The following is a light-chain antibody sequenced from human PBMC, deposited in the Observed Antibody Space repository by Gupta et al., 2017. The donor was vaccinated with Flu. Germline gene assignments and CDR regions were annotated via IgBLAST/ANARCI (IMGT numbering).Light chain of an antibody. Sequence: QSALPQPASVSGSPGQSITISCTGTSNDVGGYNYVSWYQQYAGKAPKLIIYEVTNRPSGVSNRFSGSKSGNTASLTISGLQAEDEGDYYCSSSTASGAPVLFGGGTKLTVL. J-gene: IGLJ3*02. CDR1: SNDVGGYNY. V-gene: IGLV2-14*01. CDR3: SSSTASGAPVL. CDR2: EVT.